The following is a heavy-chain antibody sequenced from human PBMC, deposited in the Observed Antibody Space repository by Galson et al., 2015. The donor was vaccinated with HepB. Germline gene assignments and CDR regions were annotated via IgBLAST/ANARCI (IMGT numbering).Heavy chain of an antibody. CDR1: GYTLTELS. J-gene: IGHJ4*02. D-gene: IGHD1-26*01. CDR3: ATDPFGELLYWAY. CDR2: FDPEDGET. Sequence: SVKVSCKVSGYTLTELSMHWVRQAPGKGLEWMGGFDPEDGETIYAQKFQGRVTMTEDTSTDTTYMNLSSLRSEDTAVYYCATDPFGELLYWAYWGQGTLVTVSS. V-gene: IGHV1-24*01.